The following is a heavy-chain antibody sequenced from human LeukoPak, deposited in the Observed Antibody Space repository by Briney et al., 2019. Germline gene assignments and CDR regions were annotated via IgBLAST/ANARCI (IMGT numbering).Heavy chain of an antibody. D-gene: IGHD5-24*01. CDR2: IRYDGSNT. CDR1: GFTFSSYG. Sequence: PGGSLRLSCAASGFTFSSYGMHWVHQAPGKGLEWVAFIRYDGSNTYYADSVKGRFTISRDNSKNTLYLQMNSLRAEEMAVYYCASNRDGKFDYWGQGTLVTVSS. CDR3: ASNRDGKFDY. J-gene: IGHJ4*02. V-gene: IGHV3-30*02.